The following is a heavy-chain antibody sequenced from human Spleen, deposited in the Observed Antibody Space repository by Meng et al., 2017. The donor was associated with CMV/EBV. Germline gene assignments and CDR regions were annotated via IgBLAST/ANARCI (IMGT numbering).Heavy chain of an antibody. D-gene: IGHD3-10*01. CDR1: GYTFTSYA. V-gene: IGHV1-18*01. CDR3: ARVKLNYYGSGVGYYGMDV. Sequence: ASVKVSCKTSGYTFTSYAISWVRQAPGQGLEWMGWISPYNGNTNYAQKLQGRVTMTTDTSTSTAYMELRSLRSDDTAVYYCARVKLNYYGSGVGYYGMDVWGQGTTVTVSS. J-gene: IGHJ6*02. CDR2: ISPYNGNT.